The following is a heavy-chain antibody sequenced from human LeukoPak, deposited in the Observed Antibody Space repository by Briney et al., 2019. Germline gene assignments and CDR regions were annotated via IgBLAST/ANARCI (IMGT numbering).Heavy chain of an antibody. J-gene: IGHJ3*02. D-gene: IGHD3-22*01. Sequence: GASVKVSCKASGYTFTSYYMHWVRQAPGQGLEWMGLINPTGGSTGYAQKFQGRVTMTRDMSTSTDYMELSSLRSEDTAMYYCARAGIWDYSDSSGYHNAAFDIWGQGTMVTVSS. CDR2: INPTGGST. CDR3: ARAGIWDYSDSSGYHNAAFDI. V-gene: IGHV1-46*01. CDR1: GYTFTSYY.